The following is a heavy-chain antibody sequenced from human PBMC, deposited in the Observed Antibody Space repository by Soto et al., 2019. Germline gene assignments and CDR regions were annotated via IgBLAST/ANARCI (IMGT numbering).Heavy chain of an antibody. CDR3: AKDRPDLLWFGELSDYYYYYGMDV. CDR2: ISGSGGST. Sequence: EVQLLESGGGLVQPGGSLRLSCAASGFTFSSYAMSWVRQAPGKGLEWVSAISGSGGSTYYADSVKGRFTISRDNSKNTLYLQMNSLRAEDTAVYYCAKDRPDLLWFGELSDYYYYYGMDVWGKGTTVTVSS. CDR1: GFTFSSYA. J-gene: IGHJ6*04. D-gene: IGHD3-10*01. V-gene: IGHV3-23*01.